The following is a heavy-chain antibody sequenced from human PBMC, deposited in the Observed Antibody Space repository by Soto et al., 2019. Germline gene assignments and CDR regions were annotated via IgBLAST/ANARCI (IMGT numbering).Heavy chain of an antibody. D-gene: IGHD2-2*01. CDR2: IIPLFGTT. CDR3: ARGATHATSWYFWFDP. V-gene: IGHV1-69*01. Sequence: QVQLVQSEAEVRMPGSSVKVSCKASGGTFSTYPINWVRQAPGQGLEWMGGIIPLFGTTNYAQKFKGRVTITADEATSTAYMELSSLRAEDAAVYYCARGATHATSWYFWFDPWGQGTQVTVSS. CDR1: GGTFSTYP. J-gene: IGHJ5*02.